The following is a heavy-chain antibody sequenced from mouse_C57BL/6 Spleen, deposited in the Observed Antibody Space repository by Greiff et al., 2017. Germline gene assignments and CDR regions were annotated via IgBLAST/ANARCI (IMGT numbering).Heavy chain of an antibody. V-gene: IGHV2-3*01. CDR2: IWGDGST. D-gene: IGHD2-1*01. J-gene: IGHJ2*01. CDR3: AKQGSYYGNYEGSLDY. CDR1: GFSLTSYG. Sequence: QVQLKESGPGLVAPSQSLSITCTVSGFSLTSYGVSWVRQPPGKGLEWLGVIWGDGSTNYHSALISSLSISKDNSKSQVFLKLNNLQTDDTATYDWAKQGSYYGNYEGSLDYWGQGTTLTVSS.